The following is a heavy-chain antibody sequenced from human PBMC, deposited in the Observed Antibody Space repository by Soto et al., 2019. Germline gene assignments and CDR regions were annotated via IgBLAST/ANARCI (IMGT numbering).Heavy chain of an antibody. D-gene: IGHD4-17*01. CDR3: AKRGTTVTTSLWY. CDR2: ICSGGVT. J-gene: IGHJ4*02. CDR1: GFTVSNNY. Sequence: EVQLVESGGGLVQPGGSLRLSCAASGFTVSNNYMCWVRQAPGKGVEWVSLICSGGVTHYAYSVRGRFTISRDNSRNTLYLQMNSPRADDTAVYYCAKRGTTVTTSLWYWGQGTLVTVSS. V-gene: IGHV3-66*01.